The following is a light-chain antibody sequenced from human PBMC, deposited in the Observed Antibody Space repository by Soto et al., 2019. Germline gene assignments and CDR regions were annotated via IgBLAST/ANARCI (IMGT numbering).Light chain of an antibody. CDR3: QQLNSYPLT. V-gene: IGKV1-9*01. J-gene: IGKJ4*01. Sequence: QLTPSPSSLSASVVDRVTITCRASQGIASYLAWYQQKPGQAPNLLIYAASTLQSGVPSRFSGSGSGTDFTLTISSLQPEDFATYYCQQLNSYPLTFGGGTKVDIK. CDR1: QGIASY. CDR2: AAS.